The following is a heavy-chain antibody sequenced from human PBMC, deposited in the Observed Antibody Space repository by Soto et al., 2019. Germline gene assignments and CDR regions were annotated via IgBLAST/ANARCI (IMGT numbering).Heavy chain of an antibody. Sequence: EEQLVESGGDLVQPGGSLRLSCAASGFTVSNNYMSWVRQAPGKGLEWVSLIYSGGSTYYADSVKGRFTISRDSSKNTPYLQMNRLRAQDTAMYYCAAYSHKGYWGQGTLVTVAS. CDR1: GFTVSNNY. CDR3: AAYSHKGY. J-gene: IGHJ4*02. CDR2: IYSGGST. D-gene: IGHD3-16*01. V-gene: IGHV3-66*01.